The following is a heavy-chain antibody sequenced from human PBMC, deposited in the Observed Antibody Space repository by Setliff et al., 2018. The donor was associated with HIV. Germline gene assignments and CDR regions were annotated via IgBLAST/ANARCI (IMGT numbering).Heavy chain of an antibody. CDR2: IYYSGST. J-gene: IGHJ4*02. D-gene: IGHD3-22*01. V-gene: IGHV4-4*07. CDR1: GGSISGFY. Sequence: LSLTCTVSGGSISGFYWNWIRQSAGKGLQWIGRIYYSGSTYYNPSLKSRVTISVDTSKNQFSLMLSSVTAADTAVYYCARLGDYDSSGYSWFDYWGQGTLVTVSS. CDR3: ARLGDYDSSGYSWFDY.